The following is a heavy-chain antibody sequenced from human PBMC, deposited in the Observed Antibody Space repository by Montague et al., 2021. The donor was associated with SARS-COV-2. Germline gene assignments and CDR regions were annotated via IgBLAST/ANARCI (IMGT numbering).Heavy chain of an antibody. D-gene: IGHD4-23*01. V-gene: IGHV4-39*07. CDR2: INHSGST. CDR1: GDSISASDYY. J-gene: IGHJ6*03. CDR3: ASTYGGNLGYYYYYMDV. Sequence: SETLSLTCIVSGDSISASDYYWGWIRQPPGKGLEWIGEINHSGSTNYNPSPKSRVTISVDTSKNQFSLKLSSVTAADTAVYYCASTYGGNLGYYYYYMDVWGKGTTVTVSS.